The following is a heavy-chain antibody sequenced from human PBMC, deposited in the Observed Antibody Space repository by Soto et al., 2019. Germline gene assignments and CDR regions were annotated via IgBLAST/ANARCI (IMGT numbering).Heavy chain of an antibody. CDR2: INSDGSIT. V-gene: IGHV3-74*01. CDR1: GFTFSGYW. J-gene: IGHJ4*02. D-gene: IGHD6-13*01. Sequence: VQLVESGGGLVQPGGSLRLSCAASGFTFSGYWMHWVRQAPGKGLVYVSHINSDGSITGYADSVKGRFTISRDNANNTLYLQMNSLRAEDEAVYFCARWIASAADHWGQGTLDTVSS. CDR3: ARWIASAADH.